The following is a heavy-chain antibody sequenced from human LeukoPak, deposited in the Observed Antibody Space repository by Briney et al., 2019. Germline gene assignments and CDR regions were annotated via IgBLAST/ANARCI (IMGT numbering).Heavy chain of an antibody. CDR3: AKGAGDIVDTAMVTDY. CDR2: IFSGGTI. CDR1: GFTVSSNF. J-gene: IGHJ4*02. Sequence: GGSLRLSCAASGFTVSSNFMSWVRQAPGKGLEWVSVIFSGGTIYYADSVKGRFTISRDNSKNTLYLQINNLRAEDTAVYYCAKGAGDIVDTAMVTDYWGQGTLVTVSS. V-gene: IGHV3-66*01. D-gene: IGHD5-18*01.